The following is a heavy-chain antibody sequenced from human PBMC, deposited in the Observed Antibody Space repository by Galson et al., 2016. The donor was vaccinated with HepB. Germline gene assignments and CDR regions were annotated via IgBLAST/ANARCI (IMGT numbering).Heavy chain of an antibody. CDR2: ISYDGNNK. Sequence: SLRLSCAASGFTFNKYAMFWVRQAPGKGLEWVAVISYDGNNKYYADSVKGRFTISRDSSQNTLYLQMNSLRTEDTAVYFCARKSMAGPRSYFDYWGQGTLVTVSS. J-gene: IGHJ4*02. CDR3: ARKSMAGPRSYFDY. CDR1: GFTFNKYA. V-gene: IGHV3-30*03. D-gene: IGHD6-19*01.